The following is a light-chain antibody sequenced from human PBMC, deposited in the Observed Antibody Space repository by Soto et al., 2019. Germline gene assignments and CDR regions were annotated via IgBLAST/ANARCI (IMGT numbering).Light chain of an antibody. V-gene: IGLV2-23*03. J-gene: IGLJ1*01. Sequence: QSALTQPASVSASPGQSIAISCTGASSDIGGQNLVSWYQQHPGKAPKLVIYEGSKRPSGVSDRFSGSKSANTASLTISGLQAEDEADYYCCSYAGRNTFYFFGTGTKVTVL. CDR3: CSYAGRNTFYF. CDR1: SSDIGGQNL. CDR2: EGS.